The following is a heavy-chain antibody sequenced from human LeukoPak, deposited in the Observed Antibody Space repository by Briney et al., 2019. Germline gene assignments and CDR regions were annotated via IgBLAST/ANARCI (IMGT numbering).Heavy chain of an antibody. CDR3: ARGYSGYDSLDY. V-gene: IGHV1-69*13. Sequence: SVKVSCKGSGYTFTKFAISWVRQAPGQGLEWMGGIIPIFGTANYAQKFQGRVTITADESTSTAYMELSSLRSEDTAVYYCARGYSGYDSLDYWGQGTLVTVSS. J-gene: IGHJ4*02. D-gene: IGHD5-12*01. CDR2: IIPIFGTA. CDR1: GYTFTKFA.